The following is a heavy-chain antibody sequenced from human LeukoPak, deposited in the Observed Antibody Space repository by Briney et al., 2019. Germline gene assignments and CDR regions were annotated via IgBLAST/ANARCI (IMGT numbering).Heavy chain of an antibody. V-gene: IGHV3-30*18. CDR1: GFTFSSYG. CDR2: ISYDGSNK. D-gene: IGHD3-22*01. J-gene: IGHJ4*02. CDR3: AKDYYDSSGFDY. Sequence: PGGSLRLSCAASGFTFSSYGMHWVRQAPGKGLEWVAVISYDGSNKYYADSVKGRFTISRDNSKNTLYLQMNSLRAEDTAVYCCAKDYYDSSGFDYWGQGTLVTVSS.